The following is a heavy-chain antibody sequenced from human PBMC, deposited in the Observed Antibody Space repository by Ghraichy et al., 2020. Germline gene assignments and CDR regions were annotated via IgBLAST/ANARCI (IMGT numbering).Heavy chain of an antibody. V-gene: IGHV3-74*01. Sequence: GGSLRLSCAASGFTFRSYWMHWVRQAPGKGLVWVSRIKSDGSITTYADSVKRRFTISRDNNKNTLYLQMTSLRADDTAMYYCVRDSGTYAPSFDYWGQGTLVTVSS. CDR2: IKSDGSIT. J-gene: IGHJ4*02. CDR1: GFTFRSYW. CDR3: VRDSGTYAPSFDY. D-gene: IGHD1-26*01.